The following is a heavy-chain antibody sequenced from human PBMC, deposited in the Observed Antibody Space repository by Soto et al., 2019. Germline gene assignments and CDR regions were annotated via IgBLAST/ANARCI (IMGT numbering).Heavy chain of an antibody. Sequence: SETLSLTCAVSGGSISSGGYSWGWIRQPPGKGLEWIGYIYHSVSTYYNPSLKSRVTISVDTSKNQFSLKLSSVTAADTAVYYCAIWAGYGPRSHAFDIWGQGTMVTVAS. CDR3: AIWAGYGPRSHAFDI. J-gene: IGHJ3*02. CDR2: IYHSVST. V-gene: IGHV4-30-2*02. D-gene: IGHD1-1*01. CDR1: GGSISSGGYS.